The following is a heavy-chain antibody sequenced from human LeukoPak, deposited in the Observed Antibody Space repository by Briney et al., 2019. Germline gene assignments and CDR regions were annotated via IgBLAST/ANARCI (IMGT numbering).Heavy chain of an antibody. D-gene: IGHD3-22*01. CDR3: ARDIDSSGYYSDY. CDR1: GFTVSSNY. V-gene: IGHV3-66*01. CDR2: IYSDGST. Sequence: GGSLRLSCAASGFTVSSNYMSWVRQAPGKGLEWVSVIYSDGSTYYADSVKGRFTISRDNSKNTLYLQMNSLRAEDTAVYYCARDIDSSGYYSDYWGQGTLVTVSS. J-gene: IGHJ4*02.